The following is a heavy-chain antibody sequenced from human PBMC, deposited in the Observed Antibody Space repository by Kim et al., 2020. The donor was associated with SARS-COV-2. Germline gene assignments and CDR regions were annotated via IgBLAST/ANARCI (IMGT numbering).Heavy chain of an antibody. D-gene: IGHD5-18*01. J-gene: IGHJ1*01. CDR1: GGSISSGGYY. CDR3: ARGGGYTAMVP. V-gene: IGHV4-31*03. CDR2: TYYSGST. Sequence: SETLSLTCTVSGGSISSGGYYWSWIRQHPGKGLEWIGYTYYSGSTYYNPSLKSRVTISVDTSKNQFPLKLSSLTAADTAVYYCARGGGYTAMVPWGQGTLVTVSS.